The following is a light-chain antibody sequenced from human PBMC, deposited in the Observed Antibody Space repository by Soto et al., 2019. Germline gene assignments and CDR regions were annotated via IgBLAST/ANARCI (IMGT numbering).Light chain of an antibody. CDR2: RGS. CDR3: QDYGTSAPWT. Sequence: LLTQSPGTLSLSPGERTTLSCRSSQNIRGNELAWYQQKPGQPPRLLIYRGSSMAPGIPDRFSGRGSGTEFTLTISRLEPEDFAVYYCQDYGTSAPWTFGKGTRVEIK. V-gene: IGKV3-20*01. J-gene: IGKJ1*01. CDR1: QNIRGNE.